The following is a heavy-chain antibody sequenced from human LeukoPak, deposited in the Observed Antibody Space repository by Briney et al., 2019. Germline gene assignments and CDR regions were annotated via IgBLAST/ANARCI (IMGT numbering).Heavy chain of an antibody. CDR1: GYTFTSYD. V-gene: IGHV1-8*03. CDR2: MNPNSGNT. J-gene: IGHJ3*02. D-gene: IGHD1-26*01. Sequence: ASVKVSCKTSGYTFTSYDMNWVRQATGQGLEWMGWMNPNSGNTGYAQKFQGRVTITRNTSISTAYMELSSLRPEDTAVYYCTRGGGYSGSRDLNAFDIWGQGTMVTVSS. CDR3: TRGGGYSGSRDLNAFDI.